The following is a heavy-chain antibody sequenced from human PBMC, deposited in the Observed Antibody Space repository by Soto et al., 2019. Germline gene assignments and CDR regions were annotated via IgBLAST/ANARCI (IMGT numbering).Heavy chain of an antibody. J-gene: IGHJ4*02. CDR1: GFTFSSYA. Sequence: PGGSLRLSCAASGFTFSSYAMHWVRQAPGKGLEWVAVISYDGSNKYYADSVKGRFTISRDNSKNTLYLQMNSLRAEDTAVYYCASDSEDYYDSSGSVMLVDYWGQGTLVTVSS. CDR2: ISYDGSNK. D-gene: IGHD3-22*01. V-gene: IGHV3-30-3*01. CDR3: ASDSEDYYDSSGSVMLVDY.